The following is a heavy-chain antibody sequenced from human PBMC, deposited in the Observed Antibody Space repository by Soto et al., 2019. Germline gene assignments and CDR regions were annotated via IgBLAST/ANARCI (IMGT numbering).Heavy chain of an antibody. Sequence: PGASLKISGKGSGYSFTTYWIGWVRQMHGKGLEWMGIIYPGDSDTRYSPSFQGQVTISADKSISTAYLQWSSLKASDIAMYYCASLYSYGSGSYGSDAFDIWGQGTMVTVSS. J-gene: IGHJ3*02. V-gene: IGHV5-51*01. CDR2: IYPGDSDT. D-gene: IGHD3-10*01. CDR3: ASLYSYGSGSYGSDAFDI. CDR1: GYSFTTYW.